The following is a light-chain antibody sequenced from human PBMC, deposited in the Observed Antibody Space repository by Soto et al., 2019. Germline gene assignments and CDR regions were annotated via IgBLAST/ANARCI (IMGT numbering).Light chain of an antibody. V-gene: IGLV2-14*01. CDR3: SSYTTNATLF. Sequence: QSALTQPASVSGSPGQSITISCTGTSTDIGVYDHVSWYQQHPGKAPKVIIYEVTYRPSGVSYRFSGSKSGDTASLTISGLQSDDEADYYCSSYTTNATLFFGGGTKLTVL. J-gene: IGLJ2*01. CDR2: EVT. CDR1: STDIGVYDH.